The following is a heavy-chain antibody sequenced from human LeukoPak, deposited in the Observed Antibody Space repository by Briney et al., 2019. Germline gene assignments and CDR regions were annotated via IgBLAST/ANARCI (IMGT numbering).Heavy chain of an antibody. V-gene: IGHV3-23*01. D-gene: IGHD2-2*01. CDR2: ITDSGGST. CDR1: GFTFSIDA. CDR3: ARDRQYCRITSCLAHH. J-gene: IGHJ1*01. Sequence: GGSLRLSCAASGFTFSIDAMSWGRQAPGEGVWWVSVITDSGGSTYYADSVKGRFPITRDNYKNTPYLQMNSLRADDTDVYYCARDRQYCRITSCLAHHWGQGTLVTVSS.